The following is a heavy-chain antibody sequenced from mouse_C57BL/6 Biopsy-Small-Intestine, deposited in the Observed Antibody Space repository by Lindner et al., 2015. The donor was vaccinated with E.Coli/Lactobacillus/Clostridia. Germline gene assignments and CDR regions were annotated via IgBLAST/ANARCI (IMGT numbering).Heavy chain of an antibody. J-gene: IGHJ1*03. D-gene: IGHD2-12*01. CDR1: GYAFTNCL. CDR2: VNPGSGGS. V-gene: IGHV1-54*01. Sequence: VQLQESGAELVRPGTSVRCPAKASGYAFTNCLIEWIKQRPGQGLEWIGVVNPGSGGSNYNEKFRGKATLTADRSSDTAYLQLTSLTSEDSAVYFCAKDTYDFYFDVWGTGTTVTVSS. CDR3: AKDTYDFYFDV.